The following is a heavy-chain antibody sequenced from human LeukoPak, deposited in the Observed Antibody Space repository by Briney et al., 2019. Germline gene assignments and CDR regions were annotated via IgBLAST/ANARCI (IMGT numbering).Heavy chain of an antibody. CDR3: AREGSGYDSSGYSPVGYYFDY. V-gene: IGHV3-48*04. Sequence: GGSLRLSCAASGFTFSSYSMDWVRQAPGKGLEWVSYISAISSSSTYYADSVKGRFTISRDNAKNSLYLQMNSLRAEDTAVYYCAREGSGYDSSGYSPVGYYFDYWGQGTLVTVSS. CDR1: GFTFSSYS. CDR2: ISAISSSST. J-gene: IGHJ4*02. D-gene: IGHD3-22*01.